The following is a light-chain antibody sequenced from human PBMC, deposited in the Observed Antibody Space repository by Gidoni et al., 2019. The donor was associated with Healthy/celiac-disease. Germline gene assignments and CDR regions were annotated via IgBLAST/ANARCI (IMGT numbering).Light chain of an antibody. J-gene: IGKJ1*01. CDR1: QSVSSN. CDR2: GAS. V-gene: IGKV3-15*01. Sequence: EIVMTQSPATLSVSPGERATLSCRTSQSVSSNLAWYQQKPGQAPRLLIYGASPRATGIPARFSGSGYGTEFTLTISSLQSEDFAVYDCQQYNNWPRTFGQGTKVEIK. CDR3: QQYNNWPRT.